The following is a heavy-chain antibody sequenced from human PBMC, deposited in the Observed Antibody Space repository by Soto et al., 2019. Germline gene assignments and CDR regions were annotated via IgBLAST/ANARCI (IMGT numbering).Heavy chain of an antibody. D-gene: IGHD3-3*01. CDR1: GFTFSSYW. CDR2: IKQDGSEK. Sequence: VGSLRLSCAASGFTFSSYWMSWVRQAPGKGLEWVANIKQDGSEKYYVDSVKGRFTISRDNAKNSLYLQMNSLRAEDTAVYYCARLYYDFWSGYYTGYFDYWGQGALVTVSS. CDR3: ARLYYDFWSGYYTGYFDY. J-gene: IGHJ4*02. V-gene: IGHV3-7*03.